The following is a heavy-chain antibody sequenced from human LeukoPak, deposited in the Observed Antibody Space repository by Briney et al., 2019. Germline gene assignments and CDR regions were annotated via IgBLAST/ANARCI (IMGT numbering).Heavy chain of an antibody. CDR1: GYTFTSYG. Sequence: GASVKVSCKASGYTFTSYGISWVRQAPGQGLEWMGWISAYNGNTNYAQKLQGRVTMTTDISTSTAYMELRSLRSDDTAVYYCARDRHDFWSGYYRGLALWGQGTLVTVSS. D-gene: IGHD3-3*01. V-gene: IGHV1-18*01. CDR2: ISAYNGNT. J-gene: IGHJ4*02. CDR3: ARDRHDFWSGYYRGLAL.